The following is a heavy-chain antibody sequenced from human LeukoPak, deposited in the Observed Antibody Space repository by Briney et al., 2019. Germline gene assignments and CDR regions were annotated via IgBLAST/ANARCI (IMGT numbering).Heavy chain of an antibody. CDR3: ARINGYCSSSSCSLTFDF. J-gene: IGHJ4*02. V-gene: IGHV5-51*01. CDR1: GYSFISYW. CDR2: INPADSDT. D-gene: IGHD2-2*01. Sequence: GDSLKISCKGSGYSFISYWIGWVRQMPGKGLEWMAIINPADSDTRYSPSFQGQVTISADKSSTTAFLQWSSLKASDTAMYYCARINGYCSSSSCSLTFDFWGQGALVTVSS.